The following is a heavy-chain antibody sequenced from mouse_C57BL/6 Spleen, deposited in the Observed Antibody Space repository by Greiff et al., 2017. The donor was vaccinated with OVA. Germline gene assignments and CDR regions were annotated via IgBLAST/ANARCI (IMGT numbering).Heavy chain of an antibody. CDR2: INPYNGGT. D-gene: IGHD1-1*01. Sequence: VQLKQSGPVLVKPGASVKMSCKASGYTFTDYYMNWVKQSHGKSLEWIGVINPYNGGTSYNQKFKGKATLTVDKSSSTAYMELNSLTSEDSAVYYCARSAYYYGSSYFDYWGQGTTLTVSS. CDR3: ARSAYYYGSSYFDY. J-gene: IGHJ2*01. V-gene: IGHV1-19*01. CDR1: GYTFTDYY.